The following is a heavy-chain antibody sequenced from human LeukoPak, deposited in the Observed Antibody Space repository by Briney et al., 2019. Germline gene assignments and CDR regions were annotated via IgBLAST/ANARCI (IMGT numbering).Heavy chain of an antibody. D-gene: IGHD4-17*01. CDR1: GYTFTSYG. J-gene: IGHJ6*02. CDR2: INPNSGGT. CDR3: ARDLPTAYYYYGMDV. Sequence: VASVKVSCKASGYTFTSYGISWVRQAPGQGLEWMGWINPNSGGTNYAQKFQGRVTMTRDTSISTAYMELSRLRSDDTAVYYCARDLPTAYYYYGMDVWGQGTTVTVSS. V-gene: IGHV1-2*02.